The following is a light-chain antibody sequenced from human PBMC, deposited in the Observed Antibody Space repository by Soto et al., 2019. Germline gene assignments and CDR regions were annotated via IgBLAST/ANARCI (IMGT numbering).Light chain of an antibody. Sequence: DIQLTQSPSFLSASVGDRVTITCRASQGISSYLAWYQQTPGKAPKLLIYASSTLQSGVPSRFSGSGSGTEFTLTISSPQPEDFATYYCQQLNTFPVTFGQGTRLDI. CDR1: QGISSY. V-gene: IGKV1-9*01. CDR3: QQLNTFPVT. J-gene: IGKJ5*01. CDR2: ASS.